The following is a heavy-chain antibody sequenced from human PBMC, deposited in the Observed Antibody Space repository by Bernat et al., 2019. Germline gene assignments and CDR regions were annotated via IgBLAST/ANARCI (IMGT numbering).Heavy chain of an antibody. Sequence: QVQLQESGPGLVKPSQTLSLTCTVSGGSISSGGYYWSWIRQHPGKGLEWIGYIYYSGSTYYNPSLKSRVTISVDTSKNQFSLKLSSVTAADTAVYYCARGSPYYYDSSGYYFDDFDYWGQGTLVTVSS. V-gene: IGHV4-31*03. D-gene: IGHD3-22*01. CDR3: ARGSPYYYDSSGYYFDDFDY. J-gene: IGHJ4*02. CDR1: GGSISSGGYY. CDR2: IYYSGST.